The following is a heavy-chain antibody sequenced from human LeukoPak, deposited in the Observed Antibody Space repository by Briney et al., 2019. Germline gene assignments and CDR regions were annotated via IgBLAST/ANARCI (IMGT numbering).Heavy chain of an antibody. Sequence: SGGSLRLSCAASGFTFSSYAMSWVRQAPGKGLEWVSAISGSGGSTYYADSVKGRFTISRDNSKNTLYLQMNSLRAEDTAVYYCAKDVDYYGSGSYFDYWGQGTLVTVSS. CDR1: GFTFSSYA. D-gene: IGHD3-10*01. V-gene: IGHV3-23*01. CDR2: ISGSGGST. CDR3: AKDVDYYGSGSYFDY. J-gene: IGHJ4*02.